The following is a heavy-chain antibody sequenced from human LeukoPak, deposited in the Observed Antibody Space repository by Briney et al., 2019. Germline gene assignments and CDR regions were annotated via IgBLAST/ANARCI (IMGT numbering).Heavy chain of an antibody. D-gene: IGHD3-10*01. V-gene: IGHV3-49*04. CDR3: TGSFGELTFFDY. CDR2: IRNKAYGWTT. Sequence: GGSLRLSCTTSGFTFGDYGMSWVRQAPGKGLEWVGFIRNKAYGWTTENAASVKGRFTISGDDSKSIAYLQMNSLKTEDTAVYYCTGSFGELTFFDYWGLGTLVTVSS. CDR1: GFTFGDYG. J-gene: IGHJ4*02.